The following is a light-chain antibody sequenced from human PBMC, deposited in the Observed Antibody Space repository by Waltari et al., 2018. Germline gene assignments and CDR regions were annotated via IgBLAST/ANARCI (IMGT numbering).Light chain of an antibody. J-gene: IGLJ2*01. V-gene: IGLV2-14*01. CDR3: SSYTSSSTLV. CDR2: EVS. CDR1: SSDVGGHNY. Sequence: QSALTQPASVSGSPGQSITISCTGTSSDVGGHNYVYRYQQHPGNSPKLMIYEVSNRPSGVSNRFAASKSGNTASLTISGLQAENEADYYCSSYTSSSTLVFGGGTKLTVL.